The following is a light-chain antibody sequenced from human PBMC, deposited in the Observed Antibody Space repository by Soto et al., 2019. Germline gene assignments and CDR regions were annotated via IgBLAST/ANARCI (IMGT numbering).Light chain of an antibody. CDR2: ENN. CDR1: SSNIGNNY. V-gene: IGLV1-51*02. CDR3: GTWDSSLSSWRHWV. Sequence: QSVLTQPPSVSAAPGQKVTISCSGSSSNIGNNYVSWYQQLPGTAPKLLIYENNKRPSGIPDRFSGSKSGTSATLGITGLQTGDEADYYCGTWDSSLSSWRHWVFGGGTKLTVL. J-gene: IGLJ3*02.